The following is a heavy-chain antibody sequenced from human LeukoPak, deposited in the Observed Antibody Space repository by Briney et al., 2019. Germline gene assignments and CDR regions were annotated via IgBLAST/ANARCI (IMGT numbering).Heavy chain of an antibody. V-gene: IGHV3-48*03. CDR2: ISSDGSTI. CDR1: GFTFRGYE. D-gene: IGHD2-21*02. J-gene: IGHJ4*02. CDR3: ARDCGGYCN. Sequence: GGSLRLSCAASGFTFRGYEMNWVRQAPGKGLEWVSYISSDGSTIYQADSVKGRFTISRDNAKNSLYLQMNSLRADDTAMYYCARDCGGYCNWGQGTLVTVSS.